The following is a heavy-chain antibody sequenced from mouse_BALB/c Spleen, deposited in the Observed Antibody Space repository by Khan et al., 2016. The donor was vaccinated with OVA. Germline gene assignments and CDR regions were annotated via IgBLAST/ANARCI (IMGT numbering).Heavy chain of an antibody. V-gene: IGHV1-20*02. J-gene: IGHJ2*01. D-gene: IGHD1-1*01. CDR3: TRIYRSAFDY. CDR1: GYSFTGYF. Sequence: EVKLLESGPELVRPGASVKISCTASGYSFTGYFMNWVMQSHGKSLEWIGRINPHIGETFYNQRFKDKATLTVDESSSTAHMELRSLASEDSAVYYCTRIYRSAFDYWGQGTTLTVSS. CDR2: INPHIGET.